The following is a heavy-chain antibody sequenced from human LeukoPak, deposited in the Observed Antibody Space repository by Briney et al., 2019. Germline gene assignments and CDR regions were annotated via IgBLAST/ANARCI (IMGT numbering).Heavy chain of an antibody. D-gene: IGHD3-10*01. V-gene: IGHV3-53*01. J-gene: IGHJ4*02. CDR3: ARSIYYYGGEYYFDY. CDR2: IYSGGST. CDR1: GFTVSSNY. Sequence: GGSLRLSCAASGFTVSSNYMSWVRQAPGKGLEWVSVIYSGGSTYYAGSVKGRFTISRDNSKNTLYLQMNSLRAEDTAVYYCARSIYYYGGEYYFDYWGQGTLVTVSS.